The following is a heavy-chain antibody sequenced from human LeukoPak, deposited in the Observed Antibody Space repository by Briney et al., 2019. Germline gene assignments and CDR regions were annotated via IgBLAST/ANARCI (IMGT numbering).Heavy chain of an antibody. Sequence: ASVKVSCKASGYTFTSYDINWVRQATGQGLEWMGWMNPNSGNTGYAQKFQGRVTMTRNTSISTAYMELSRLRSEDTAVYYCASTILTGYYYYGMDVWGQGTRVTVSS. J-gene: IGHJ6*02. CDR2: MNPNSGNT. D-gene: IGHD3-9*01. CDR1: GYTFTSYD. CDR3: ASTILTGYYYYGMDV. V-gene: IGHV1-8*01.